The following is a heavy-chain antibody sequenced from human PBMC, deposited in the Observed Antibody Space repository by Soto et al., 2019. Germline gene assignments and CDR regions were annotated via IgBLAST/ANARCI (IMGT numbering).Heavy chain of an antibody. J-gene: IGHJ5*02. CDR3: ARGMGFNWFDP. CDR2: INHSGST. Sequence: QVQLQQWGAGLLKPSETLSLTCAVYGGSFSGYYWSWIRQPPGKGLEWIGEINHSGSTNYNPSLKSRVTISVDTSKNQFSLKLSSVTAADTAVYYCARGMGFNWFDPCGHGTLVTVSS. CDR1: GGSFSGYY. V-gene: IGHV4-34*01. D-gene: IGHD3-16*01.